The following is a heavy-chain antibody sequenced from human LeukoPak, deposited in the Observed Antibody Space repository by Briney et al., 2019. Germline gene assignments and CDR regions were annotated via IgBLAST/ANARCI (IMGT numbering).Heavy chain of an antibody. D-gene: IGHD3-22*01. CDR2: IIPILGIA. V-gene: IGHV1-69*04. CDR3: ARSVYYYDSSGYTIDY. Sequence: SVKVSCKASGGTFSSYAISWVRQAPGQGLEWMGRIIPILGIANYAQKFQGRVTITADKSTSTAYMELSSLRSEDTAVYYCARSVYYYDSSGYTIDYWGQGTLVTVSS. J-gene: IGHJ4*02. CDR1: GGTFSSYA.